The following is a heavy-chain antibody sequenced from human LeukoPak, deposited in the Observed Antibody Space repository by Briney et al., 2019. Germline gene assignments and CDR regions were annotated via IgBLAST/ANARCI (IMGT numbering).Heavy chain of an antibody. J-gene: IGHJ4*02. V-gene: IGHV4-59*01. CDR3: ARGKEVITMLRGLKPGYYFDY. CDR2: IYYSGST. CDR1: GGSITNYY. D-gene: IGHD3-10*01. Sequence: SETLSLTCTVSGGSITNYYWSWIRQPPGKGLEWIGYIYYSGSTKYKSSLKSRVTISVDTSKNQISLKLSSVTAADTAVYYCARGKEVITMLRGLKPGYYFDYWGQGTLVTVSS.